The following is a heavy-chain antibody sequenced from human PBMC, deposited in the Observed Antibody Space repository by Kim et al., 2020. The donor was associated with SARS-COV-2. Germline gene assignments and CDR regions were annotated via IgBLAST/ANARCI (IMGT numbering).Heavy chain of an antibody. D-gene: IGHD2-15*01. V-gene: IGHV4-59*01. J-gene: IGHJ6*02. Sequence: SETLSLTCTVSGGSISSYYWSWIRQPPGKGLEWIGYIYYSGSTNYNPSLKSRVTISVDTSKNQFSLKLSSVTAADTAVYYCARERAPLRCSGGSCYPRGVFPWVVDGYYYYGMDVWGQGTTVTVSS. CDR2: IYYSGST. CDR3: ARERAPLRCSGGSCYPRGVFPWVVDGYYYYGMDV. CDR1: GGSISSYY.